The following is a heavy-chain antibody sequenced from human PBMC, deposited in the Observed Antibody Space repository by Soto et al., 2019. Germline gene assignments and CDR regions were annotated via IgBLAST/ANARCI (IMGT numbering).Heavy chain of an antibody. V-gene: IGHV6-1*01. CDR2: TYYRSKWYN. D-gene: IGHD3-22*01. J-gene: IGHJ5*02. CDR1: GDSVSSNSAA. Sequence: QSQTLSLTCAISGDSVSSNSAAWNWIRQSPSRGLEWLGRTYYRSKWYNDYAVSVKSRITINPDTSKNQFSLQLNSVTPEDTAVYYCAREGDHYYYDSPFEWFDPWGQGTLVTVSS. CDR3: AREGDHYYYDSPFEWFDP.